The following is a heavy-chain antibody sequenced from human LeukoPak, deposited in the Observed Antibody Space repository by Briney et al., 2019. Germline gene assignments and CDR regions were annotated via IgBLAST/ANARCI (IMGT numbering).Heavy chain of an antibody. J-gene: IGHJ4*02. V-gene: IGHV3-72*01. CDR2: SRNKANSYTI. CDR1: GFTFSDYY. CDR3: ARASGSSGHFSMDY. D-gene: IGHD3-22*01. Sequence: PGGSLRLSCAASGFTFSDYYMDWVRQTPGKGLEWVARSRNKANSYTIEYAACVKGRFTISREDSKISLYLQMSSLKTEDTAVYYCARASGSSGHFSMDYWGQETLSPSPQ.